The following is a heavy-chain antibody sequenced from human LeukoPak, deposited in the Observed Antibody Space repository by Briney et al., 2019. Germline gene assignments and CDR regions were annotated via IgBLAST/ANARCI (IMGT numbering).Heavy chain of an antibody. CDR3: ARNENSGWGYFDY. V-gene: IGHV3-30-3*01. Sequence: GGSLRLSCAASGFTFSNYAMHWVRQAPGKGLEWVTVISFDGTNKYYKDSVKGRFTISRDNSKNTLYLQMNSLRAEDTAVYYCARNENSGWGYFDYWGQGTLVTVSS. J-gene: IGHJ4*02. CDR2: ISFDGTNK. CDR1: GFTFSNYA. D-gene: IGHD5-12*01.